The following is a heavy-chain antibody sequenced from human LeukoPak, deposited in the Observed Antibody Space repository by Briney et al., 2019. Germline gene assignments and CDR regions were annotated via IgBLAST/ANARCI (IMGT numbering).Heavy chain of an antibody. Sequence: GGSLRLSCAASGFSFSSYSIHWVRQAPGKGLEWVAVISSHGNSKNFALSVKGRFAISRDNSKNTLYLQMNSLRAEDTAVYYCAKALSEYSGYDWGTFHFDYWGQGTLVTVSS. V-gene: IGHV3-30*09. CDR2: ISSHGNSK. D-gene: IGHD5-12*01. CDR1: GFSFSSYS. J-gene: IGHJ4*02. CDR3: AKALSEYSGYDWGTFHFDY.